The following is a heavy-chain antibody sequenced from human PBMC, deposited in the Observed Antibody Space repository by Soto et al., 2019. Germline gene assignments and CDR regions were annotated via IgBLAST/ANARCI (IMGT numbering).Heavy chain of an antibody. CDR2: IYPDDSDT. CDR1: GFNFPTFW. CDR3: ARSVFP. Sequence: GESLKISCKHSGFNFPTFWIAWVRQMPGKGLEWMGTIYPDDSDTRYSPSFQGQVTISADKSIQTAYLKLSSVTAADTAVYYCARSVFPWGQGTLVTVSS. J-gene: IGHJ5*02. V-gene: IGHV5-51*01.